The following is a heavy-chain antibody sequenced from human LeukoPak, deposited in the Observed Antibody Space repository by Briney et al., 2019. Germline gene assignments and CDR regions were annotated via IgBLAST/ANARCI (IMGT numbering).Heavy chain of an antibody. V-gene: IGHV3-21*05. Sequence: GGSLRLSCAASGFTFSSYSMNWVRQAPGKGLEWVSYISSSSTYIYYADSVTGRFTISRDNAKNSLYLQMNSLRAEDTAVYYCAELGITMIGGVWGKGTTVTISS. CDR2: ISSSSTYI. D-gene: IGHD3-10*02. J-gene: IGHJ6*04. CDR1: GFTFSSYS. CDR3: AELGITMIGGV.